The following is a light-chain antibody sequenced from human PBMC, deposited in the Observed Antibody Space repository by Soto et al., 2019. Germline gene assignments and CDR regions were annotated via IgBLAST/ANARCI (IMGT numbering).Light chain of an antibody. CDR2: EVS. CDR1: SSDVGSYNS. CDR3: SSYAGSSDYYV. V-gene: IGLV2-8*01. J-gene: IGLJ1*01. Sequence: SVLTQPPSASGSPGQSVTISCTGTSSDVGSYNSVSWYQHHPGKAPKPMIYEVSKRPSGVPARFSGSKSGNTASLTVSGLQPEDEADYYCSSYAGSSDYYVFGTGTKVTVL.